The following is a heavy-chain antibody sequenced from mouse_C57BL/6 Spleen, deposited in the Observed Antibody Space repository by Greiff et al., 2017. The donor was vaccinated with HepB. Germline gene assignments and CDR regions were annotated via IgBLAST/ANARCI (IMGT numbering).Heavy chain of an antibody. CDR3: ARYDLLGGVDY. V-gene: IGHV1-64*01. J-gene: IGHJ4*01. CDR1: GYTFTSYW. CDR2: IHPNSGGT. D-gene: IGHD2-1*01. Sequence: VQLQQPGAELVKPGASVKLSCKASGYTFTSYWMHWVKQRPGQGLEWIGMIHPNSGGTNYNEKFKSKATLTVDKSSSTAYMQLSSLTSEDSAVYYCARYDLLGGVDYWGQGTSVTVSS.